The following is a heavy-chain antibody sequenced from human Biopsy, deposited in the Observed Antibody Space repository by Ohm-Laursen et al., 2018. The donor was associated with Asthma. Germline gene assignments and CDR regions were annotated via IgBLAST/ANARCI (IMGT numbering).Heavy chain of an antibody. D-gene: IGHD3-3*01. V-gene: IGHV3-30*03. Sequence: SLRLSCSASGFTFGDYWMSWVRQAPGKGLEWVAVISYDGSTKYYADSVKGRFTISRDNSKNTLYLQMNSLRAEDTAVYYCASQSSGSDFWSGYYYFDYWGQGTLVTVSS. CDR2: ISYDGSTK. CDR3: ASQSSGSDFWSGYYYFDY. CDR1: GFTFGDYW. J-gene: IGHJ4*02.